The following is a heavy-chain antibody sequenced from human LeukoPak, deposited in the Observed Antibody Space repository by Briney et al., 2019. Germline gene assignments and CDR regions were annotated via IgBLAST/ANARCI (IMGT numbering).Heavy chain of an antibody. D-gene: IGHD3-10*01. J-gene: IGHJ4*02. Sequence: SENLSFNCSVYGGSFSGYYWSWIRQPPGKGLEWIGEINHNGSTNYNPSPKSRVTISVDTSKNQFSLRLSSVTAADTAVYYCARGGVGKFVGGSDYWGQGTLVTVSS. CDR2: INHNGST. V-gene: IGHV4-34*01. CDR3: ARGGVGKFVGGSDY. CDR1: GGSFSGYY.